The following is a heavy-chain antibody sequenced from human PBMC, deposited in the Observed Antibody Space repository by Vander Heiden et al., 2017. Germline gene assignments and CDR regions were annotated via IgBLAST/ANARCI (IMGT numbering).Heavy chain of an antibody. J-gene: IGHJ4*02. D-gene: IGHD1-26*01. V-gene: IGHV3-23*01. CDR3: AKFGISGSSDY. Sequence: EVQLLESGGGLVQPGGSLRLSCAVSGFTFGCYARSWVRQAQGEGLEWVSAISGSGGSTYYADSVKGRFTISRDNSKNTLYLQMNSLRAEDTAVYYCAKFGISGSSDYWGQGTLVTVSS. CDR1: GFTFGCYA. CDR2: ISGSGGST.